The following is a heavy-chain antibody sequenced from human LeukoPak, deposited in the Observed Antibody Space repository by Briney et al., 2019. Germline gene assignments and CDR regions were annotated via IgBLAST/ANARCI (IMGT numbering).Heavy chain of an antibody. CDR1: GFTFSSYE. V-gene: IGHV3-48*03. CDR2: ISSSGNSI. CDR3: ARVRGRSTWYGGGLDC. D-gene: IGHD2-15*01. J-gene: IGHJ4*02. Sequence: GGSLRLSCAASGFTFSSYEMNWVRQAPGQGLEWVSYISSSGNSIYYADSVKGRFTISRDNAKNSLDLHMNSLRAEDTAVYYCARVRGRSTWYGGGLDCWGQGTLVTVSS.